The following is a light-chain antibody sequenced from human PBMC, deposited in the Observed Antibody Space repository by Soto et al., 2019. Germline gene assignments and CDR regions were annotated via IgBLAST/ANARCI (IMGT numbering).Light chain of an antibody. CDR2: GAS. Sequence: DIQMTQSPSSLSASVGDRVTITCQASQSIRSYLNWYHQKPGKTPQLLIYGASNLQSGAPSRFTGSGYGTHFTLTISSLQPEDFATYYCQQSYTTPYTFGQGTKLEIK. CDR3: QQSYTTPYT. V-gene: IGKV1-39*01. J-gene: IGKJ2*01. CDR1: QSIRSY.